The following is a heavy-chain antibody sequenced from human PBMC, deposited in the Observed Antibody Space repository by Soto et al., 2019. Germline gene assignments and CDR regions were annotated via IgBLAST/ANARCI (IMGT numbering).Heavy chain of an antibody. D-gene: IGHD3-10*01. CDR3: ARIHYYGSAYYHYGMDA. V-gene: IGHV5-51*01. CDR2: IYPGDSDT. J-gene: IGHJ6*01. Sequence: GESLTISCKVSGYSFTSYWIVWVLQMPGKGLEWMGIIYPGDSDTRYSPSFQGQVTISADKSISTAYLQWRSLKASDTAMYYCARIHYYGSAYYHYGMDAWGQGTTVTVSS. CDR1: GYSFTSYW.